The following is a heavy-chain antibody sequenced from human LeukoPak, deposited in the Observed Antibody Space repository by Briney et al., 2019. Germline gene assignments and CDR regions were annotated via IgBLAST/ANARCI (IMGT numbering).Heavy chain of an antibody. CDR2: IYYSGST. CDR3: ARGNYDIDY. V-gene: IGHV4-59*01. J-gene: IGHJ4*02. CDR1: GGSISSYY. Sequence: SGTLSLTCTVSGGSISSYYWSWIRQPPGEGLEWIGYIYYSGSTNYNPSLKSRVTISVDTSKNQFSLKLSSVTAADTAVYYCARGNYDIDYWGQGTLVTVSS. D-gene: IGHD3-22*01.